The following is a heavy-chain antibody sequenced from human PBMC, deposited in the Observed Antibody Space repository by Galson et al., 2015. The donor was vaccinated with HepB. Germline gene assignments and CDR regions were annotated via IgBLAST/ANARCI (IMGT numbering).Heavy chain of an antibody. CDR2: ISAYNGST. J-gene: IGHJ4*02. D-gene: IGHD3-16*02. CDR3: ARDRVTFGGVIVLGY. Sequence: SVKVSCKASGYTFTSYGISWVRQAPGQGLEWMGWISAYNGSTNYAQKLQGRVTMTTDTSTSTAYMELRSLRSDDTAVYYCARDRVTFGGVIVLGYWGQGTLVTVSS. CDR1: GYTFTSYG. V-gene: IGHV1-18*01.